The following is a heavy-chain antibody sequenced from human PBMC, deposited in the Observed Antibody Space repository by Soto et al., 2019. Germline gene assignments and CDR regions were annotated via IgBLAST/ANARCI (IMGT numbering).Heavy chain of an antibody. CDR1: GSTLSSYA. CDR3: AKRFCSGGSCYPLPLYYYYYYMDV. D-gene: IGHD2-15*01. Sequence: EVQLWESGGGLVQPGGSLRLSCAASGSTLSSYAMSWVRQAPGKGLEWVSAISGSGGSTYYADSVKGRFTISRDNSKNTLYLQMNSLRAEDTAVYYCAKRFCSGGSCYPLPLYYYYYYMDVWGKGTTVTVSS. V-gene: IGHV3-23*01. J-gene: IGHJ6*03. CDR2: ISGSGGST.